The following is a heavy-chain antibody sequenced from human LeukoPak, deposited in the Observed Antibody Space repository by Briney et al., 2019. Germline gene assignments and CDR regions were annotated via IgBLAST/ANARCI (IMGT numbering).Heavy chain of an antibody. CDR2: IYSSGY. V-gene: IGHV4-4*07. CDR1: GASISSYY. D-gene: IGHD4-11*01. J-gene: IGHJ6*03. CDR3: TRMSKVTTSYYYYYMGV. Sequence: PSETLSLTCTVSGASISSYYWSWLRQPAGKGLEWIGRIYSSGYNYNPSLKSRVTLSVDTSKNQFSLKLSSVTAADTAVYYCTRMSKVTTSYYYYYMGVWGKGTTVTVSS.